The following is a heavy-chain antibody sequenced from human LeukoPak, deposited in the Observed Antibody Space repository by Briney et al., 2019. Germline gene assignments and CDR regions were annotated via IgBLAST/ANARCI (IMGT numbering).Heavy chain of an antibody. Sequence: GGSLRLSCAASGFSFSVFWVHWVRQVPGKGPVWVSRIKTDGSITDYADSVKGRFTISRDNAKNTLYLQMNSLRAEDTATYYCATYRQVLLPFESWGQGTLVTVSS. J-gene: IGHJ4*02. CDR2: IKTDGSIT. V-gene: IGHV3-74*01. CDR1: GFSFSVFW. CDR3: ATYRQVLLPFES. D-gene: IGHD2-8*02.